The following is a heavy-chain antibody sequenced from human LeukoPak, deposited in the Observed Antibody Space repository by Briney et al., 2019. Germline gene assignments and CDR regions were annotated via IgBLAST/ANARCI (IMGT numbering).Heavy chain of an antibody. CDR1: GFTFSSYS. CDR3: ARGQTYYDFWSGYYTGEEIDY. D-gene: IGHD3-3*01. CDR2: ISSSSSYI. V-gene: IGHV3-21*01. J-gene: IGHJ4*02. Sequence: GGSLRLSCAASGFTFSSYSMNWVRQAPGKGLEWVSSISSSSSYIYYADSVKGRFTISRDNAKNSLYLQMNSLRAEDTAVYYCARGQTYYDFWSGYYTGEEIDYWGQGTLVTVSS.